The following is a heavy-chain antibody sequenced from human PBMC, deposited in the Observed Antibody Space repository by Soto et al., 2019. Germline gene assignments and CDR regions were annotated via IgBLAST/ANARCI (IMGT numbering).Heavy chain of an antibody. CDR2: ISYDGNNK. J-gene: IGHJ6*02. Sequence: PGGSLRLSCAASGFTFSSYAMHWVRQAPGKGLEWVEVISYDGNNKYYADYVKGRFTMSRDNSKNTLYLQMNTLRAEDTALYYCVRDKYGVTSAYGMDVWGQGTTVTV. V-gene: IGHV3-30-3*01. D-gene: IGHD2-21*02. CDR1: GFTFSSYA. CDR3: VRDKYGVTSAYGMDV.